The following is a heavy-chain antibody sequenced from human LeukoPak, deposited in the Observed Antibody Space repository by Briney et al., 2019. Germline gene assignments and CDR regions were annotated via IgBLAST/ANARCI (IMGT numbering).Heavy chain of an antibody. V-gene: IGHV4-4*02. D-gene: IGHD6-13*01. J-gene: IGHJ6*03. CDR1: GGSISSSNW. CDR2: IYHSGST. CDR3: ARVRYSSSHNYYMDV. Sequence: SGTLSLTCAVSGGSISSSNWWSWVRQPPGKGLEWIGEIYHSGSTNYNPSLKSRVTISVDTSKNQFSLKLSSVTAADTAVYYCARVRYSSSHNYYMDVWGKGTTVTVSS.